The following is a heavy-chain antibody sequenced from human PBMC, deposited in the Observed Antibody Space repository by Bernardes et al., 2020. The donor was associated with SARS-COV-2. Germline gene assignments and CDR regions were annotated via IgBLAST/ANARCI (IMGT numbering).Heavy chain of an antibody. D-gene: IGHD5-12*01. V-gene: IGHV4-59*08. J-gene: IGHJ4*02. CDR1: GGSIISYF. CDR2: IYYSGST. Sequence: SETLSLTCTVSGGSIISYFWSWIRQPPGKGLEWIGYIYYSGSTDYNPSLKSRVTISVDTSKNQFSLKLSSVTAADTAVYYCARHNQYSAYDSHFDYWGQGNLVTDSS. CDR3: ARHNQYSAYDSHFDY.